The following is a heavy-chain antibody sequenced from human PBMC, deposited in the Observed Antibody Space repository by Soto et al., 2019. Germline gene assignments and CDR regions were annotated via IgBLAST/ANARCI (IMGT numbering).Heavy chain of an antibody. D-gene: IGHD3-22*01. CDR3: AKDSGNYYDSSDHHEPFDY. CDR2: ISWDGGST. Sequence: EVQLVESGGVVVQPGGSLRLSCAASGFTFDDYTMHWVRQAPGKGLEWVSLISWDGGSTYYADSVKGRFTISRDNSKNSLYLQMNSLRTEDTALYYCAKDSGNYYDSSDHHEPFDYWGQGTLVTVSS. J-gene: IGHJ4*02. CDR1: GFTFDDYT. V-gene: IGHV3-43*01.